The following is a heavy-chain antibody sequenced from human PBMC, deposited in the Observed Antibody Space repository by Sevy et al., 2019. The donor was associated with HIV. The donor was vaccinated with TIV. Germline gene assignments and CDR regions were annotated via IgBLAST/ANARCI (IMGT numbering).Heavy chain of an antibody. CDR3: TNNQEYCIDGVGGEYFDS. Sequence: GGSLRLSCGASGFTFSNAWMTWVRQAPGKGLEWVGRIKSKSEGGTTDYDATVKGRFTISRDDSKNTLYLKMNSLKSDDTAVYYCTNNQEYCIDGVGGEYFDSWGQGTLVTVSS. D-gene: IGHD2-8*01. J-gene: IGHJ4*02. CDR1: GFTFSNAW. V-gene: IGHV3-15*01. CDR2: IKSKSEGGTT.